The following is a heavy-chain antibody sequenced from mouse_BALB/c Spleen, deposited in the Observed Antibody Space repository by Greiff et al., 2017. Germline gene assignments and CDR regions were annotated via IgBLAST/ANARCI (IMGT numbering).Heavy chain of an antibody. V-gene: IGHV2-2*02. D-gene: IGHD1-1*01. CDR3: ARKGYYGSSYGFAY. Sequence: VQLQQSGPGLVQPSQSLSITCTVSGFSLTSYGVHWVRQSPGKGLEWLGVLWSGGSTYYNAAFISRLSISKDNSKSQVFFKMNSLQANDTAIYYCARKGYYGSSYGFAYWGQGTLVTVSA. J-gene: IGHJ3*01. CDR2: LWSGGST. CDR1: GFSLTSYG.